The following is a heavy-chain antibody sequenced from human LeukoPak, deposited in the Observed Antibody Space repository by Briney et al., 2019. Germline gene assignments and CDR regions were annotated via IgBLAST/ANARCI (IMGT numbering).Heavy chain of an antibody. CDR1: GGTFSSYA. J-gene: IGHJ6*02. D-gene: IGHD3-9*01. CDR3: ASAPRLRYFANGMDV. CDR2: IIPILGIA. V-gene: IGHV1-69*04. Sequence: ASVKVSCTASGGTFSSYAISWVRQAPGQGLEWMGRIIPILGIANYAQKFQGRVTITADKSTSTAYMELSSLRSEDTAVYYCASAPRLRYFANGMDVWGQGTTVTVSS.